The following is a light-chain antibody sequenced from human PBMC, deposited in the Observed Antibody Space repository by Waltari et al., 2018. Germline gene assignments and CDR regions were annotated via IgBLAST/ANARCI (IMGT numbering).Light chain of an antibody. J-gene: IGKJ1*01. CDR3: QQYGSSPRET. Sequence: EIVLTQSPGTLSLSPGERATLSCRASQSVSSSYLAWYQQKPGQAPRLLIYGASSRATGTPDRFSGSGSRTEFTLTISRLEPEDFAVYYCQQYGSSPRETFGQGTKVEIK. CDR2: GAS. V-gene: IGKV3-20*01. CDR1: QSVSSSY.